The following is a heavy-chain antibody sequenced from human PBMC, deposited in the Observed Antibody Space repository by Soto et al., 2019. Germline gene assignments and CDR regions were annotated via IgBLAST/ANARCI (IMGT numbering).Heavy chain of an antibody. D-gene: IGHD3-22*01. CDR3: TRDYDYYDSSGYRMGWYYYYYYGMDV. CDR1: GFTFGDYA. V-gene: IGHV3-49*04. CDR2: IRSKAYGGTT. Sequence: GGSLRLSCTASGFTFGDYAMSWVRQAPGKGLEWVGFIRSKAYGGTTEYAASMKGRFTIPRDDSKSIAYLQMNSLKTEDTAVYYCTRDYDYYDSSGYRMGWYYYYYYGMDVWGQGTTVTVSS. J-gene: IGHJ6*02.